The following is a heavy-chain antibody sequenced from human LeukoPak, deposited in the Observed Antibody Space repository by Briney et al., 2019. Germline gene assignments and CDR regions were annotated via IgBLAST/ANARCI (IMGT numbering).Heavy chain of an antibody. V-gene: IGHV1-18*01. CDR1: GYSFTSYG. D-gene: IGHD5-12*01. CDR2: ISAYNGHT. CDR3: ARDIVATTGNSYYYYGMDG. Sequence: GASVKVSCKASGYSFTSYGISWVRQAPGQGLEWMGWISAYNGHTIYVQKFQGRVTMNTDTSTSTAYMELRSLRSDDTAVFYCARDIVATTGNSYYYYGMDGWGQGTTVIVSS. J-gene: IGHJ6*02.